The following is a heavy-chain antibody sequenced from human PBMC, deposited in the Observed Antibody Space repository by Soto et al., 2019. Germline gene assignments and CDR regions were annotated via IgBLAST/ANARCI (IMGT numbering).Heavy chain of an antibody. CDR3: AKARRFYCSGCSCYSGSFDY. CDR1: GFTFDDYA. Sequence: EVQLVESGGGLVQPGRSLRLSCAASGFTFDDYAMHWVRQAPGKGLEWVSGISWNSGSIGYADSVKGRFTISRDNAKNSLYLQMNSLRAEDTALYYCAKARRFYCSGCSCYSGSFDYWGQGTLVTVSS. D-gene: IGHD2-15*01. CDR2: ISWNSGSI. V-gene: IGHV3-9*01. J-gene: IGHJ4*02.